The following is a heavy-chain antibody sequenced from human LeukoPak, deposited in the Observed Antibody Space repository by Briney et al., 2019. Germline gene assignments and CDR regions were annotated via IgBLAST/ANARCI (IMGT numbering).Heavy chain of an antibody. V-gene: IGHV4-39*01. J-gene: IGHJ6*02. CDR2: TYYTGST. Sequence: SETLSLTCSVSGGSISSRNFYWGWVRQPPGKGLGWIGSTYYTGSTYYNPSLRHRVTISGDTSKNQVSLKVNSVTAADTAVYYCARLGAAPGPPHYFYYGMDVWGQGTTVTVS. CDR1: GGSISSRNFY. CDR3: ARLGAAPGPPHYFYYGMDV. D-gene: IGHD6-13*01.